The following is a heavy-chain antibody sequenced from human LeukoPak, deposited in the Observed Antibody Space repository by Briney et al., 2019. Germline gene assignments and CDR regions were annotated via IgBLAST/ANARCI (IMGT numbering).Heavy chain of an antibody. V-gene: IGHV3-15*01. CDR1: GFTFSNAW. Sequence: GGSLRLSCAASGFTFSNAWVSWVRQAPGKGLEWVGRIKSKSNGGTTDYAAPVKGRFTISRDDSKNTLYLQMNSLRTEDTAVYYCSTENTALVTPRLDYWGQGTLVTVSS. CDR3: STENTALVTPRLDY. J-gene: IGHJ4*02. D-gene: IGHD5-18*01. CDR2: IKSKSNGGTT.